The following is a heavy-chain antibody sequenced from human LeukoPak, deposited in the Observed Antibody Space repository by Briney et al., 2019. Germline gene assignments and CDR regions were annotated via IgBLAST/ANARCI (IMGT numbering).Heavy chain of an antibody. D-gene: IGHD2-2*01. CDR1: GGSFSGYY. CDR2: INHSGST. J-gene: IGHJ4*02. V-gene: IGHV4-34*01. CDR3: ARRLAPRYCSSTSCYPTSHYFDY. Sequence: PSETLSLTCAVYGGSFSGYYWSWIRQPPGKGLEWIGEINHSGSTNYNPSLKSRVTISVDTSKNQFSLKLSSVTAADTAVYYCARRLAPRYCSSTSCYPTSHYFDYWGQGTLVTVSS.